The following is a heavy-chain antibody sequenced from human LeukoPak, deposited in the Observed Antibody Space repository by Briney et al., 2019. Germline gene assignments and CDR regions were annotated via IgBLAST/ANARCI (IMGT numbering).Heavy chain of an antibody. CDR3: AKGLSYYDSSGYYPCYFDY. V-gene: IGHV3-30-3*01. CDR2: ISYDGSNK. J-gene: IGHJ4*02. D-gene: IGHD3-22*01. Sequence: GRSLRLSCAASGFTFSSYAMHWVRQAPGKGLEWVAVISYDGSNKYYADSVKGRFTISRDNSKNTLYLQMNSLRAEDTAVYYCAKGLSYYDSSGYYPCYFDYWGQGTLVTVSS. CDR1: GFTFSSYA.